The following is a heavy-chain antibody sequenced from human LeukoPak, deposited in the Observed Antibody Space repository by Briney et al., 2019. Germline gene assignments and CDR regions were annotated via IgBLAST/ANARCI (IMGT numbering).Heavy chain of an antibody. CDR1: GFTFSSYG. V-gene: IGHV3-30*03. CDR2: ISYDGSNK. Sequence: GSLRLSCAASGFTFSSYGMHWVRQAPGKGLEWVAVISYDGSNKYYADSVKGRFTISRDNSKNTLYLQMNSLRAEDTAVYYCXRQGNIDYWGQGTLVTVSS. J-gene: IGHJ4*02. D-gene: IGHD2/OR15-2a*01. CDR3: XRQGNIDY.